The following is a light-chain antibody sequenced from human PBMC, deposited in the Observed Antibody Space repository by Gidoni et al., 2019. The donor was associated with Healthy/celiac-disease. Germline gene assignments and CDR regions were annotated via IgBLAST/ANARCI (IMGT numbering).Light chain of an antibody. Sequence: EIVLTQSPGTLSLSPGERATLSCRASQSVSSSYLAWYQQKPGPAPRLLIYGASRRATGIPDRFSGSGSGTDFTLTISRLEPEDFAVYYCQQYGSSPWTFGQGTKVEIK. CDR3: QQYGSSPWT. CDR1: QSVSSSY. CDR2: GAS. J-gene: IGKJ1*01. V-gene: IGKV3-20*01.